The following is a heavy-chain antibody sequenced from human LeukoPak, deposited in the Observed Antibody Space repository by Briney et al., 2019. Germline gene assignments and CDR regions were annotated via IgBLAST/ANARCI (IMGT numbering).Heavy chain of an antibody. D-gene: IGHD3-22*01. J-gene: IGHJ3*02. CDR1: GGSISSYY. Sequence: SETLSLTCTVSGGSISSYYWSWIRQPPGKRLEWIGYIYYSGSTNYNPSLKSRATISVDTSKNQFSLKLSSVTAADTAVYYCATGYYDSSGYYPPDAFDIWGQGTMVTVSS. CDR2: IYYSGST. V-gene: IGHV4-59*01. CDR3: ATGYYDSSGYYPPDAFDI.